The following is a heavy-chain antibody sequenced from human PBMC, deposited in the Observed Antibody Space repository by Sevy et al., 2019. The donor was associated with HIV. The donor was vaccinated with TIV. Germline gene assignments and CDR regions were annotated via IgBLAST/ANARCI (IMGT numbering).Heavy chain of an antibody. V-gene: IGHV1-2*02. J-gene: IGHJ4*02. CDR2: INPNSGGT. Sequence: ASVKVSCKASGYTFTGYYMHWVRQAPGQGLEWMGWINPNSGGTNYAQKFQGRVTMTRDTSISTAYMELSRLRSDDTAVYYCATGHYYGSGSYYRNWGQGTLVTVSS. D-gene: IGHD3-10*01. CDR3: ATGHYYGSGSYYRN. CDR1: GYTFTGYY.